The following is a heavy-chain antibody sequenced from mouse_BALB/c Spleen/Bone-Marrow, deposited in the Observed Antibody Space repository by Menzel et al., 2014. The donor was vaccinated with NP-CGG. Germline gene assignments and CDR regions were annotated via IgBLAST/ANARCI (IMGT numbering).Heavy chain of an antibody. CDR3: ASYRYGWYFDV. Sequence: EVKVVESGAELVKPGASVKLSCTASGFNIKDTYLHWVKQRPEQGLDWIGRIDPAIFTKYDPKFQGKATITADTSSNTAFLHLSSLTSEDTAVYYCASYRYGWYFDVWSAGTTVTVSS. CDR2: IDPAIFT. D-gene: IGHD2-14*01. V-gene: IGHV14-3*02. J-gene: IGHJ1*01. CDR1: GFNIKDTY.